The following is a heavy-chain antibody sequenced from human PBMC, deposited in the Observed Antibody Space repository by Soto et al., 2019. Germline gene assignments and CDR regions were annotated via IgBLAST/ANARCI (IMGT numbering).Heavy chain of an antibody. CDR1: GYTFTDYY. V-gene: IGHV1-69-2*01. CDR2: VDPEDGET. J-gene: IGHJ4*02. D-gene: IGHD3-10*01. CDR3: AMPLDDRGVTAAVRGFDY. Sequence: EVQLVQSGAEVKKPGATVKISCKVSGYTFTDYYMHWVQQAPGKGLEWMGLVDPEDGETIYAEKFQGRVTITADTSTDTAYMELSSLRSEDTAVYYCAMPLDDRGVTAAVRGFDYWGQGTLVTVSS.